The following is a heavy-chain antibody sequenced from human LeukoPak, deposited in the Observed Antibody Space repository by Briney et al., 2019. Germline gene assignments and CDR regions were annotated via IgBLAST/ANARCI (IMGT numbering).Heavy chain of an antibody. Sequence: SETLSLTCSVSGGSISSLYWSWIRQPPGKGLEWIGYIYYTGSTNYNPSLKSRVTMVVAMSKNQFSLRLSPVTAAHTAVYYCARHRAYSSSSPFDYWGQGTLVTVSS. CDR2: IYYTGST. V-gene: IGHV4-59*08. D-gene: IGHD6-6*01. CDR3: ARHRAYSSSSPFDY. CDR1: GGSISSLY. J-gene: IGHJ4*02.